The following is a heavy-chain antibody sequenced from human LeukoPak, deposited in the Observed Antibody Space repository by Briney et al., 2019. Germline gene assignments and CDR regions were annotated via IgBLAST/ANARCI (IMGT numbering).Heavy chain of an antibody. Sequence: SETLSLTCTVSGGSISSHYWSWIRQPPGKGLEWIGYIYYSGSTNYNPSLKSRVTISVDTSKNQLSLKLSSVTAADTAVYYCARENWNQFDYWGQGTLVTVSS. CDR3: ARENWNQFDY. J-gene: IGHJ4*02. D-gene: IGHD1-1*01. CDR2: IYYSGST. V-gene: IGHV4-59*11. CDR1: GGSISSHY.